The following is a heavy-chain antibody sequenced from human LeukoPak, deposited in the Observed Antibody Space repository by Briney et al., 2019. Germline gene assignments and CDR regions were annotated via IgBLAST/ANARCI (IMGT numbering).Heavy chain of an antibody. V-gene: IGHV4-34*01. CDR3: ARVRRVGVKADY. J-gene: IGHJ4*02. D-gene: IGHD1-26*01. CDR1: GGSFSGYY. CDR2: INHSGST. Sequence: SETLSLTCAVYGGSFSGYYWSWIRQPPGKGLEWIGEINHSGSTNYNPSLKSRVTISVDTSKNQFSLKLSSVTAADTAVYYCARVRRVGVKADYWGQGPLVTVSS.